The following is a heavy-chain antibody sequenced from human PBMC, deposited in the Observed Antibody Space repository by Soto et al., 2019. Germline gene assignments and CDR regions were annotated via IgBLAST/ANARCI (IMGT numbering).Heavy chain of an antibody. CDR2: ISTSGSTV. CDR3: VRYCGTTLCNGVATRTFDY. J-gene: IGHJ4*02. V-gene: IGHV3-48*03. CDR1: RFTFSAYE. D-gene: IGHD5-12*01. Sequence: GGSLRLSCAASRFTFSAYEMHWLRQAPGKGLGWVSYISTSGSTVYYADSVKGRFTVSRDNTRNSLYLQMDSLRDEDTALYYCVRYCGTTLCNGVATRTFDYWGQGTLVTVSS.